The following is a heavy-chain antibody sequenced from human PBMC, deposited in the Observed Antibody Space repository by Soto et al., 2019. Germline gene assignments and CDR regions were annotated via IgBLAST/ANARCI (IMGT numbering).Heavy chain of an antibody. CDR2: IYHSGST. V-gene: IGHV4-30-2*01. D-gene: IGHD3-3*02. CDR3: ASPKIAFYNWFDP. CDR1: GGSISSGGYS. Sequence: PSETLSLTCAVSGGSISSGGYSCNWIRQPPGKGLEWIGYIYHSGSTYYNPSLKSRVTISVDRSKNQFSLKLSSVTAADTAVYYXASPKIAFYNWFDPWGQGTLVTVSS. J-gene: IGHJ5*02.